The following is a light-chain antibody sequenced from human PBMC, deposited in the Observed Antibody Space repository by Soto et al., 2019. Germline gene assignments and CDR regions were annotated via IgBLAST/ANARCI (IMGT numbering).Light chain of an antibody. J-gene: IGKJ4*01. Sequence: EIVMPQSPATLSVSPGARATLFCRASQTISSSLAWYQQKPGQAPRLLIHGASSRVTGIPDRFSGSGSGTDFTLTITRLEPEDFAVYYCQQYQSLTFGGGTKVDIK. CDR2: GAS. CDR1: QTISSS. CDR3: QQYQSLT. V-gene: IGKV3-20*01.